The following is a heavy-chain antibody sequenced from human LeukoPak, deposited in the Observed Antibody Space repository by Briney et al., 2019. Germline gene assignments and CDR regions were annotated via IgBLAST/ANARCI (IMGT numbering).Heavy chain of an antibody. V-gene: IGHV3-23*01. CDR1: GFTFSSYA. CDR2: ISGSGGST. CDR3: VEYYYDSSGYYHDTGYAFDI. D-gene: IGHD3-22*01. J-gene: IGHJ3*02. Sequence: GGSLRLSCAASGFTFSSYAMSWVRQAPGKGLEWVSGISGSGGSTNYADSVKGRFTISRDTSKDTLYLQMNSLRAEDTAVYYCVEYYYDSSGYYHDTGYAFDIWGQGTMVTVSS.